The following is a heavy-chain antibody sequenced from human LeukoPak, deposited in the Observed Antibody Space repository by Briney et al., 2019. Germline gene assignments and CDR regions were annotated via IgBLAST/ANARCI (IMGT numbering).Heavy chain of an antibody. D-gene: IGHD1-1*01. CDR3: ARWITTQGTFDI. CDR2: IYTSGST. Sequence: RPSETLSLTCPVSGASISTYYWNWLRQPAGKGLEWIGRIYTSGSTNYNASLKSRVTLSLDTSKNQFSLKLTSVTAADTAVYYCARWITTQGTFDIWAQGTMVTVSS. CDR1: GASISTYY. J-gene: IGHJ3*02. V-gene: IGHV4-4*07.